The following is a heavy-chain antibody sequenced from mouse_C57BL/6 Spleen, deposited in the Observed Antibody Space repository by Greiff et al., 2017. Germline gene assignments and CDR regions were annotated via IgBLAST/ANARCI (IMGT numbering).Heavy chain of an antibody. V-gene: IGHV1-54*01. Sequence: QVQLQQSGAEQVRPGTSVKVSCKASGYAFTNYLIEWVKQRPGQGLEWIGVINPGSGGTNYNEKFKGKATLTADKSSSTAYMQLSSLTSEDSAVYFCARSRDYYGSSPWYFDVWGTGTTVTVSS. J-gene: IGHJ1*03. CDR3: ARSRDYYGSSPWYFDV. CDR1: GYAFTNYL. CDR2: INPGSGGT. D-gene: IGHD1-1*01.